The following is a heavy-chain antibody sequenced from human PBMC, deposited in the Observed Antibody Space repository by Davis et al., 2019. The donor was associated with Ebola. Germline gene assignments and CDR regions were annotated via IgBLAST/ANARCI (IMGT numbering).Heavy chain of an antibody. CDR1: GGNFNNYV. V-gene: IGHV1-69*13. CDR3: ARGGIMLAANNFFNS. CDR2: IIPLFGTT. D-gene: IGHD6-25*01. J-gene: IGHJ5*02. Sequence: SVKVSCKTSGGNFNNYVISWVRQAPGQGLEWMGGIIPLFGTTNYAQMFQGRVTITADASSTTVYLDLSSLTSDDTAIYYCARGGIMLAANNFFNSWGQGTLITVSS.